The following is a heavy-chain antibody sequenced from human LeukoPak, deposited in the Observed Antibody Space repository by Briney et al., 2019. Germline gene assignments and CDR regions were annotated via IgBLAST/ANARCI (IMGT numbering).Heavy chain of an antibody. CDR3: AKVPFGAVAGLFFDY. CDR1: GFTFSNYW. D-gene: IGHD6-19*01. Sequence: PGGSLRLSCEGSGFTFSNYWMTWVRQAPEKGLEWVANIKPSGSEKHYADSVKGRFTISRDNSKNTLYLQMNSLRAEDTAVYYCAKVPFGAVAGLFFDYWGQGTLVTVSS. J-gene: IGHJ4*02. CDR2: IKPSGSEK. V-gene: IGHV3-7*03.